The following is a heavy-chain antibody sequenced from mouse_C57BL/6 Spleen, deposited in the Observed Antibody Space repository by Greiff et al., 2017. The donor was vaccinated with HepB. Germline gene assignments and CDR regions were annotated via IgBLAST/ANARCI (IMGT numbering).Heavy chain of an antibody. J-gene: IGHJ3*01. CDR1: GFTFSSYA. CDR3: TRNDGYDPWFAY. CDR2: ISSGGDYI. Sequence: EVKVVESGEGLVKPGGSLKLSCAASGFTFSSYAMSWVRQTPEKRLEWVAYISSGGDYIYYADTVKGRFTISRDNARNTLYLQMSSLKSEDTAMYYCTRNDGYDPWFAYWGQGTLVTVSA. V-gene: IGHV5-9-1*02. D-gene: IGHD2-2*01.